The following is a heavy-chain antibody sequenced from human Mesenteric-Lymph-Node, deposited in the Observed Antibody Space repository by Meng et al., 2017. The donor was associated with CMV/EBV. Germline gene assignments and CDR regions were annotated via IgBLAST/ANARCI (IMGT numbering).Heavy chain of an antibody. CDR3: VRDRWLVSDN. CDR1: GFTVSSNY. Sequence: GGSLRLSCAASGFTVSSNYMSWVRQVPGKGLEWVSGIMWNGGSADYADSVKGRFTISRDNANNSLYLQMNSLRGEDTGMYYCVRDRWLVSDNWGQGALVTVSS. V-gene: IGHV3-20*04. CDR2: IMWNGGSA. J-gene: IGHJ4*02. D-gene: IGHD6-19*01.